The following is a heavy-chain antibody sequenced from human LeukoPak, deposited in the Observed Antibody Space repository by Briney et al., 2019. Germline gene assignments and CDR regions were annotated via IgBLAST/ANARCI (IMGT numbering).Heavy chain of an antibody. V-gene: IGHV3-7*01. CDR2: IDKDGSQK. CDR1: GFPFSVYW. Sequence: PGGSLRLSCGASGFPFSVYWMTWVRQAPGRGLEWVATIDKDGSQKYYLDSVKGRFTISRDNAKNSLYLQMKSLRAEDTAVYYCARTFDRETAILDYYYCYMDVWGNGTTVIVSS. CDR3: ARTFDRETAILDYYYCYMDV. D-gene: IGHD5-18*01. J-gene: IGHJ6*03.